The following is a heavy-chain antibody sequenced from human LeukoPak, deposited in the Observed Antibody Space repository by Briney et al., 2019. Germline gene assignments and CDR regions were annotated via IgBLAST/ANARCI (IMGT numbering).Heavy chain of an antibody. V-gene: IGHV4-4*09. J-gene: IGHJ4*02. D-gene: IGHD1-26*01. CDR1: GACIRNCY. Sequence: SETLSLTCTVSGACIRNCYGRWLRETPEKGLASMRHIPSSGGSTSYHSLKRRLPLSIDTSRNQLSLPLPSVHAPDTAVYSCARLGSYHDFWGQGALVTVS. CDR2: IPSSGGS. CDR3: ARLGSYHDF.